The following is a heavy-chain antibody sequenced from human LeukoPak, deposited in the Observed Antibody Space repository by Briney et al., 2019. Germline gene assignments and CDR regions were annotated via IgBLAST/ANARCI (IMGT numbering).Heavy chain of an antibody. D-gene: IGHD2-2*02. J-gene: IGHJ4*02. V-gene: IGHV1-24*01. CDR2: FDPEDGEA. CDR3: ATFRLFCSSTSCYRCFCRYFDY. Sequence: ASVKVSCKVSGYTLTELSMHWVRQAPGKGLEWMGGFDPEDGEAIYAQKFQGRVTMTEDTSTDTAYMELSSLRSEDTAVYYCATFRLFCSSTSCYRCFCRYFDYWGQGTLVTVSS. CDR1: GYTLTELS.